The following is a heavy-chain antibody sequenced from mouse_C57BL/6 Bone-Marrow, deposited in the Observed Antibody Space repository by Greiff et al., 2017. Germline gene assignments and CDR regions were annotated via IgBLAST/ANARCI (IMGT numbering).Heavy chain of an antibody. CDR3: ARRGYYGPWYFDV. CDR1: GYTFTSYW. Sequence: VQLQQPGAELVKPGASVKMSCKASGYTFTSYWITWVKQRPGQGLEWIGDIYPGSGSTNYNEKFKSKATLTVETSSSTAYMQLSSLTSEDSAVYYCARRGYYGPWYFDVWGTGTTVTVSS. J-gene: IGHJ1*03. V-gene: IGHV1-55*01. D-gene: IGHD1-1*02. CDR2: IYPGSGST.